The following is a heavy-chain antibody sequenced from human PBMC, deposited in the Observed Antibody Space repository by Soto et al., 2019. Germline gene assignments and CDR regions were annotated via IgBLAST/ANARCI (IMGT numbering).Heavy chain of an antibody. J-gene: IGHJ6*02. D-gene: IGHD5-18*01. V-gene: IGHV4-59*01. Sequence: SETLSLTCSVSGGSIRSYYGSWIRQSPEKGLEWIGYFYHSGNSNYNPSLKSRVTISVDTSKNQLSLSLRSVTAADTAVYFCARISSVDPYGYVNGGLDVWGQGTTVTVSS. CDR2: FYHSGNS. CDR1: GGSIRSYY. CDR3: ARISSVDPYGYVNGGLDV.